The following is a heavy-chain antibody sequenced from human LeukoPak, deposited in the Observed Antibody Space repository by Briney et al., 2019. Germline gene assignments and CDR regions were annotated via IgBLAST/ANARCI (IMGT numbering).Heavy chain of an antibody. V-gene: IGHV1-69*01. CDR1: GGTFSSYA. D-gene: IGHD1-26*01. CDR3: ARDREGNYYFYMHV. J-gene: IGHJ6*03. Sequence: SVKVSCKASGGTFSSYAISWVRQAPGQGLEWMGGIIPIFGTANYAQKFQGRVTITADESTSTAYMELSSLRSEDTAVYYCARDREGNYYFYMHVWGKGTTVTVSS. CDR2: IIPIFGTA.